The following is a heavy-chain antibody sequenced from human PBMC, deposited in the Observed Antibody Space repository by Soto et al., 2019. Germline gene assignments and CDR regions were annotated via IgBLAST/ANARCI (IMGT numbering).Heavy chain of an antibody. CDR1: GFTLTDYY. CDR3: ARGVTGATYDAFDL. D-gene: IGHD1-1*01. J-gene: IGHJ3*01. V-gene: IGHV3-11*06. CDR2: FSSGYSST. Sequence: QVQLVESGGGLVQPGGSLRLSCAASGFTLTDYYMSWIRQAPGRGLEWVSYFSSGYSSTKYADSVKGRFTISRDNAENSLSLQMNSLRVEDTAVYYCARGVTGATYDAFDLWGQGTMVTVSS.